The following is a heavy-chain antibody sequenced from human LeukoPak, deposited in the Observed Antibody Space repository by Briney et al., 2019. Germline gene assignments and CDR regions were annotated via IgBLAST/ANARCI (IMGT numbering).Heavy chain of an antibody. CDR2: ITSNSATI. D-gene: IGHD6-19*01. J-gene: IGHJ4*02. CDR1: GFIFSVYS. CDR3: VKGGWLDD. Sequence: AGGSLRLSCAASGFIFSVYSMNWVRQPPGMGLEWVSYITSNSATIQYADSVKGRFTISRDNSKNTLYLQMNSLRAGDTALYYCVKGGWLDDWGQGTLVTVSS. V-gene: IGHV3-48*01.